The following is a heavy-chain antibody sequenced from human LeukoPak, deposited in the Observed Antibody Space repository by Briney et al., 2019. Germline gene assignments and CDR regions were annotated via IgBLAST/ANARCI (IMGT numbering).Heavy chain of an antibody. V-gene: IGHV1-46*01. J-gene: IGHJ4*02. CDR3: ARDRSVIVVVPAAKLDY. Sequence: ASVKVSCKASGYTFTSYYIHWVRQAPGQGLEWMGIINPSGGSTNYAQKFQDRVTMTRDTSTSTVYMELSSLRSEDTAVYYCARDRSVIVVVPAAKLDYWGQGTLVTVSS. CDR1: GYTFTSYY. CDR2: INPSGGST. D-gene: IGHD2-2*01.